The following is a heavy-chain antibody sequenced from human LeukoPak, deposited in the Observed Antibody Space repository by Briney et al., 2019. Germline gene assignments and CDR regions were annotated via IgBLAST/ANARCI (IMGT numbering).Heavy chain of an antibody. CDR1: GYTFTGYY. CDR2: INPNSGGT. Sequence: ASVKVSCKASGYTFTGYYMHWVRQAPGQGLEWMGWINPNSGGTNYAQKFQGRVTMTRDTSISTAYMELSRLRSDDTAVYYCARDPGRRDGYNFDYWGQGTLVTVSS. D-gene: IGHD5-24*01. CDR3: ARDPGRRDGYNFDY. J-gene: IGHJ4*02. V-gene: IGHV1-2*02.